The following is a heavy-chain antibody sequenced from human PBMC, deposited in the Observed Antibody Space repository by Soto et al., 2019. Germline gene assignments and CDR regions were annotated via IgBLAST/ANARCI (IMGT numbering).Heavy chain of an antibody. CDR2: ITPSSGST. V-gene: IGHV1-46*02. D-gene: IGHD1-7*01. CDR3: ARDLVPIWNYVGLAPGAQHWFDP. Sequence: QVQLVQSGAEVRKPGASVKVSCKASGYTFNNYFMHWVRQAPAQGREWMGVITPSSGSTTYAQRFQGRSTMTRDTSTSTVYMELRSLRSEDTAVYFCARDLVPIWNYVGLAPGAQHWFDPWGQGTLVTVSS. J-gene: IGHJ5*02. CDR1: GYTFNNYF.